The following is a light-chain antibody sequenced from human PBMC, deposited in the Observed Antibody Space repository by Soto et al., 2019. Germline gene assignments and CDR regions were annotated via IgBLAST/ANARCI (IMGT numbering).Light chain of an antibody. J-gene: IGKJ2*01. CDR3: MQALQTPYT. Sequence: DIVMTQSPLSLPVTPGEPASISCRSSQSLLHSSGNNYMDWYVQKPGQSPQLLIYLGSNRASGVTDRFSGSGSGTDFTLKISRVEAEDVGVYYCMQALQTPYTFGQGTKLEIK. CDR1: QSLLHSSGNNY. V-gene: IGKV2-28*01. CDR2: LGS.